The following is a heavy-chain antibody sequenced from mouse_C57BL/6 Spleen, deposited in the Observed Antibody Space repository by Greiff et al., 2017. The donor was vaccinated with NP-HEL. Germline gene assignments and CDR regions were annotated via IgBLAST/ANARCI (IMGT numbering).Heavy chain of an antibody. J-gene: IGHJ1*03. CDR3: TRVRVARGYFDV. D-gene: IGHD1-1*02. V-gene: IGHV5-9-1*02. CDR2: ISSGGDYI. CDR1: GFTFSSYA. Sequence: EVHLVESGEGLVKPGGSLKLSCAASGFTFSSYAMSWVRQTPEKRLEWVAYISSGGDYIYYADTVKGRFTISRDNARNTLYLQMSSLKSEDTAMYYCTRVRVARGYFDVWGTGTTVTVSS.